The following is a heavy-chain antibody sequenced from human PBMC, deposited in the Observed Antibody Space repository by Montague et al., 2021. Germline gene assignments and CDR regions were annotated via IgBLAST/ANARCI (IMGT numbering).Heavy chain of an antibody. CDR1: GDSISSKGNF. D-gene: IGHD2/OR15-2a*01. J-gene: IGHJ6*03. CDR3: ARHRSRHHSMAFVASDHYFYMDV. CDR2: LDYSGTT. V-gene: IGHV4-39*01. Sequence: SETLSLTCSVSGDSISSKGNFWGWIRQPPGKGLEWIGVLDYSGTTYYSPSLRSRVTISVDTSKSQSSLKVIAVTAADTAVYYCARHRSRHHSMAFVASDHYFYMDVWGTGTTVAVSS.